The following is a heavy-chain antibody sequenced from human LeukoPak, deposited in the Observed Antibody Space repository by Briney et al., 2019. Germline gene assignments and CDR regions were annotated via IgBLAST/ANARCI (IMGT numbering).Heavy chain of an antibody. CDR3: ASVKGRFTIARDNAMNAVYLQMNSLRAEDTAVYYCAKYRCINNNCYPRGHYYYGMDV. V-gene: IGHV3-23*01. Sequence: PGGSLRLSCAASGFTFSNQAMSWVRQAPGKGLEWVSAISGSGEGAYYADSVKGRFTIARDNARNAVYLQMNMRRAKDTAVYYAASVKGRFTIARDNAMNAVYLQMNSLRAEDTAVYYCAKYRCINNNCYPRGHYYYGMDVWGQGTTVTVS. J-gene: IGHJ6*02. CDR1: GFTFSNQA. D-gene: IGHD2-8*01. CDR2: ISGSGEGA.